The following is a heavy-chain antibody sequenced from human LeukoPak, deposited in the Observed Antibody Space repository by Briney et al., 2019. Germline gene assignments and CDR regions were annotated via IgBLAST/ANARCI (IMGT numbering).Heavy chain of an antibody. J-gene: IGHJ4*02. CDR3: CGDFDY. Sequence: GGSLRLSCAASGITFNSYGMHWVRQAPDKGLEWVAFIRYDGSNEYYADSVKGRFTISRDNSKNTLYLQMNSLRGEDSAVYYCCGDFDYWGQGTLVTVSS. CDR1: GITFNSYG. V-gene: IGHV3-30*02. CDR2: IRYDGSNE. D-gene: IGHD2-21*01.